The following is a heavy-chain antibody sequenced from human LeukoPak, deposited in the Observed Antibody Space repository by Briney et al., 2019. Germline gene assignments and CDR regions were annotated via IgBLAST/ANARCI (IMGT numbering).Heavy chain of an antibody. Sequence: PGGSLRLSCTASGFTFSSYGMHWVRQAPGKGLEWVAVISYDGSNKYYADSVKGRFTISRDNSKNTLYLQMNSLRAEDTAVYYCATGNPGSLDAFDIWGQGTMVTVSS. CDR3: ATGNPGSLDAFDI. CDR1: GFTFSSYG. V-gene: IGHV3-30*03. CDR2: ISYDGSNK. J-gene: IGHJ3*02. D-gene: IGHD7-27*01.